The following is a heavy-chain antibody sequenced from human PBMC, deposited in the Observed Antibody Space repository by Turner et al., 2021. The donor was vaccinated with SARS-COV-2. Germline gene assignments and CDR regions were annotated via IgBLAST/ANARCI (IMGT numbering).Heavy chain of an antibody. CDR1: GGSISSGSYY. CDR3: ARHWEVAAAAYLARFDP. V-gene: IGHV4-39*01. CDR2: IYYSGST. D-gene: IGHD6-13*01. Sequence: LQLQESGPGLVKPSEPLSPTCTVFGGSISSGSYYWGWIRQPPGKGLEWIGSIYYSGSTYDNPSLKSRVTISVDTSKNQFSLKLTSVTAADTAVYFCARHWEVAAAAYLARFDPWGQGTLVTVSS. J-gene: IGHJ5*02.